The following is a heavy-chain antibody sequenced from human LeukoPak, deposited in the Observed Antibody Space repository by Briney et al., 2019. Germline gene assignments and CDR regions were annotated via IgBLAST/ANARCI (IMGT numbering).Heavy chain of an antibody. CDR1: GGSISSSSYY. CDR2: IYYSGST. D-gene: IGHD3-10*01. V-gene: IGHV4-39*01. J-gene: IGHJ4*02. CDR3: ARLIYYGSGSYLYYFDY. Sequence: SETLSLTCTVSGGSISSSSYYWGWIRQPPGKGLEWIGSIYYSGSTYYNPSLKSRVTISVDTSQNQFSLRLSSVTAADTAVYYCARLIYYGSGSYLYYFDYWGQGTLVTVSS.